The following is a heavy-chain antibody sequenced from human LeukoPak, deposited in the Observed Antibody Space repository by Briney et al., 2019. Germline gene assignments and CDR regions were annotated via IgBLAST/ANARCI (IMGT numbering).Heavy chain of an antibody. CDR2: INHSGST. Sequence: SETLSLTCAVYGGSFSGYYWSWIRQPPGKGLEWIGEINHSGSTNYNPSLKSRVTISVDTSKNQFSLKLSSVTAADTAVYYCARGARVWDDALDIWGQGTMVTVSS. CDR1: GGSFSGYY. J-gene: IGHJ3*02. D-gene: IGHD3-16*01. V-gene: IGHV4-34*01. CDR3: ARGARVWDDALDI.